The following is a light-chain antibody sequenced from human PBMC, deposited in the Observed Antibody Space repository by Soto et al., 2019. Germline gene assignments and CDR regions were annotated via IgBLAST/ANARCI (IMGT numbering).Light chain of an antibody. CDR1: SSDVGGYNY. V-gene: IGLV2-14*01. CDR3: SSYTSSSTLVV. Sequence: QSALTQPASVSGSPGQSITISCTGTSSDVGGYNYVSWYQQHPGKAPKLMIYDGSNRPSGVSNRFSGSKSGNTASLTISGLQAEDEADYYCSSYTSSSTLVVFGGGTQLTVL. CDR2: DGS. J-gene: IGLJ2*01.